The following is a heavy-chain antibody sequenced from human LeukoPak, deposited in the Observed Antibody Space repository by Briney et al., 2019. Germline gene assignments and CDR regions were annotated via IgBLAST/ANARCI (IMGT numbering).Heavy chain of an antibody. CDR3: ARVKRAGYDFWSGYTNYFDY. D-gene: IGHD3-3*01. CDR2: IYHSGST. J-gene: IGHJ4*02. CDR1: GYSISSGYY. Sequence: KPSATLSLTCTVSGYSISSGYYWGWIRQPPGTGLEWIGSIYHSGSTYYNPSLKSRVTISVDTSKNQFSLKLSSVTAADTAVYYCARVKRAGYDFWSGYTNYFDYWGQGTLVTVSS. V-gene: IGHV4-38-2*02.